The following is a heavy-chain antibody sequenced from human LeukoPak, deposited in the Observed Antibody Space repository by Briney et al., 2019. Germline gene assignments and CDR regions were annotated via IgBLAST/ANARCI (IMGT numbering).Heavy chain of an antibody. CDR2: ISSSSSYI. CDR1: GFTFSSYS. V-gene: IGHV3-21*01. CDR3: ARGVVGATNLIDY. J-gene: IGHJ4*02. D-gene: IGHD1-26*01. Sequence: KSGGSLRLSCAASGFTFSSYSMNWVRQAPGKGLEWVSSISSSSSYIYYADSVKGRFTISRDNAKNSLYLQMNSLRAEDTAVYYCARGVVGATNLIDYWGQGTLVTVSS.